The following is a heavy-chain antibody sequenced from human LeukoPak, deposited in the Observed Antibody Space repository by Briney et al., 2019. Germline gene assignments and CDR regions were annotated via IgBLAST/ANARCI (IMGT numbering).Heavy chain of an antibody. CDR1: GFTFSSYG. J-gene: IGHJ6*03. V-gene: IGHV3-33*01. CDR3: ARGMVRAYYYMDV. CDR2: IWYDGSNK. D-gene: IGHD3-10*01. Sequence: GRSLRLPCAASGFTFSSYGMHWVRQAPGKGLEWVAVIWYDGSNKYYADSVKGRFTISRDNSKNTLYLQMNSLRAEDTAVYYCARGMVRAYYYMDVWGKGTTVTVSS.